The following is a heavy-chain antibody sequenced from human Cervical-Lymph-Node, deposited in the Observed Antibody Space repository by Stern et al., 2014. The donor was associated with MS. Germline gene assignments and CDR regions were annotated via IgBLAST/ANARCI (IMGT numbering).Heavy chain of an antibody. CDR2: LNPNSGAT. Sequence: VQLVESGAEVKKPGASVKVSCKASGYTFTGDYIHWVRQAPGQGLEWMGWLNPNSGATTYAQNFQGRVTMTRDTSISTAYLELSSLNSDDTAVYYCARSSVDSWSLRSDYWGQGTLVTVSS. V-gene: IGHV1-2*02. J-gene: IGHJ4*02. CDR3: ARSSVDSWSLRSDY. D-gene: IGHD6-13*01. CDR1: GYTFTGDY.